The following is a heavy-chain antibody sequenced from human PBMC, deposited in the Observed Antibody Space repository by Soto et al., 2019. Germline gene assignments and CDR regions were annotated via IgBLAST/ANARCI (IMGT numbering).Heavy chain of an antibody. CDR1: GYTFTSYG. J-gene: IGHJ4*02. V-gene: IGHV1-18*01. D-gene: IGHD5-18*01. Sequence: QVPLVQSGAEVKKPGASVKVSCKASGYTFTSYGISWVRQAPGQGLEWMGWISAYNGNTNYAQKLQGRVTMTTDTPTRTANMERRSMRSDNTAVDYSARELRGNSYGYWGGEFDYWGQGTLVTVSS. CDR2: ISAYNGNT. CDR3: ARELRGNSYGYWGGEFDY.